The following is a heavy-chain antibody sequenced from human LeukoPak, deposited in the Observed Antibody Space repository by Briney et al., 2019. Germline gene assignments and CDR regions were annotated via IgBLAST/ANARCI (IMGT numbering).Heavy chain of an antibody. CDR1: GFTFDDYT. J-gene: IGHJ6*02. V-gene: IGHV3-43*01. D-gene: IGHD6-13*01. Sequence: PGGSLRLSCAASGFTFDDYTMHWVRQAPGKGLEWVSLISWDGGSTYYADSVKGRFTISRDNSKNSLYLQMNSLRTEDTALYYCAKVLSSSWYRDYYGMDVWGQGTTVTVSS. CDR3: AKVLSSSWYRDYYGMDV. CDR2: ISWDGGST.